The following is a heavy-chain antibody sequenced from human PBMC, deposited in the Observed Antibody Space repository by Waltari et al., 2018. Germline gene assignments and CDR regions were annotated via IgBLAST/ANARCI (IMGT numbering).Heavy chain of an antibody. CDR3: ARGSPVTVYWYFDL. D-gene: IGHD4-4*01. CDR2: ISNNGGNT. Sequence: EVQLVESGGGLVQPGGSLRLSCAASGFIFSNYAMHWVRQAPGRGLEYVSGISNNGGNTYYANSVKGRFTISRDNSKNTLYLQMGSLREEDMAVYYCARGSPVTVYWYFDLWGRGTLVTVSS. CDR1: GFIFSNYA. V-gene: IGHV3-64*01. J-gene: IGHJ2*01.